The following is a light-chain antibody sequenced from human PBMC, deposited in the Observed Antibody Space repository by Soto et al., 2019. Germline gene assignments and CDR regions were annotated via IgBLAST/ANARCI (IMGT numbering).Light chain of an antibody. J-gene: IGKJ1*01. V-gene: IGKV1-5*01. CDR1: ESIRTW. Sequence: DIQMTQSPTTLSASIGDRATLTCRASESIRTWLAWYQHKPGKAPKLLIYAASTLESGVPSRFSGSGSGTEFTLTISSLQPDDFATYYCQQYNNYPSTFGQGTKVDIK. CDR3: QQYNNYPST. CDR2: AAS.